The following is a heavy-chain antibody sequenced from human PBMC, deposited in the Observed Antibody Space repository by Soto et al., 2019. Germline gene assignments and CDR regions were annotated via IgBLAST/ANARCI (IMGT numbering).Heavy chain of an antibody. D-gene: IGHD1-26*01. Sequence: EVQLLESGGGLVQPGGSLRLSCAASGFTFSSYAMRWVRQAPGKGLEWVSAISGSGGSTYYADSVKGRFTISRDNSKNTLYLEMNSLRAEDTAVYYCARRGSGSYYDYWGQGTLVTVSS. CDR2: ISGSGGST. J-gene: IGHJ4*02. CDR3: ARRGSGSYYDY. V-gene: IGHV3-23*01. CDR1: GFTFSSYA.